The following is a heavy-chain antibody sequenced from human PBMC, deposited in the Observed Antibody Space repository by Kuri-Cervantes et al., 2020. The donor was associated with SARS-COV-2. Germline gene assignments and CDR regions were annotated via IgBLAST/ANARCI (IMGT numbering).Heavy chain of an antibody. CDR3: AKDLGGYDRGAFDI. CDR2: IRYDGSNK. CDR1: GFTFSSYG. J-gene: IGHJ3*02. Sequence: GESLKISCAASGFTFSSYGMHWVRQAPGKGLEWVAFIRYDGSNKYYADSVKGRFTISRDNSKNTLYLQMNNLRAEDTAVYYCAKDLGGYDRGAFDIWGQGTMDTVSS. V-gene: IGHV3-30*02. D-gene: IGHD5-12*01.